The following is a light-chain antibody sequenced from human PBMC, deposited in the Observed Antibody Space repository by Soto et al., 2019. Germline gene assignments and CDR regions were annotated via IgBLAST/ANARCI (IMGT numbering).Light chain of an antibody. CDR3: HQRQSWPRT. Sequence: EIVLTQSPATLSSFPGDRVTISCRASQAVNTRLAWYQHRPGQAPRLLIYLASNRAAGVPARFSGSGSGTDFTLTISDVEPEDFAVYYCHQRQSWPRTFGQGTTVDI. CDR2: LAS. V-gene: IGKV3-11*01. J-gene: IGKJ1*01. CDR1: QAVNTR.